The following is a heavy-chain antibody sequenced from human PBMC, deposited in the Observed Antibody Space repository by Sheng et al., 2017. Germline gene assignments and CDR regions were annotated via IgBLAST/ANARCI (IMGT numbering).Heavy chain of an antibody. D-gene: IGHD2-15*01. CDR2: MNQDGSEI. Sequence: EVQLVGSGGGLVQPGGSLRLSCEASGFALSRHWMSWVRQAPGKGLEWVAKMNQDGSEINYVDSVKGRFTISRDNPKNSLYLEMNSLRIDDTAVYYCARGDAADHGGNPFDFWGQGILVTVSS. CDR3: ARGDAADHGGNPFDF. V-gene: IGHV3-7*01. CDR1: GFALSRHW. J-gene: IGHJ4*02.